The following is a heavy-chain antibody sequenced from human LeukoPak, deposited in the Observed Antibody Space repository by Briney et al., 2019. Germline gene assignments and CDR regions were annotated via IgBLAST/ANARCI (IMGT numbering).Heavy chain of an antibody. V-gene: IGHV3-30*03. CDR1: GFTFSSYG. Sequence: GRSLRLSCAASGFTFSSYGMHWVRQAPGKGLEWVAVISYDGSNKYYADSVKGRFTISRDNSKNTLYLQMNSLRVEDTAVYYCASNLPAPDVWGQGTTVTVSS. CDR2: ISYDGSNK. CDR3: ASNLPAPDV. J-gene: IGHJ6*02.